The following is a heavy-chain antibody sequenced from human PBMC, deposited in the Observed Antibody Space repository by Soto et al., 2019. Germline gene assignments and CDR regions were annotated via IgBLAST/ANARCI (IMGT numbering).Heavy chain of an antibody. D-gene: IGHD3-3*01. J-gene: IGHJ4*02. V-gene: IGHV3-23*01. CDR1: GFTFSSYA. Sequence: GGSLRLSCAASGFTFSSYAMSWVRQAPGKGLEWVSAISGSGGTTDYAAPVKGRFTISRDDSKNTLYLQMNSLKTEDTAVYYCTTDPMGAYYDFWSGYRQYYFDYWGQGTLVTVSS. CDR2: ISGSGGTT. CDR3: TTDPMGAYYDFWSGYRQYYFDY.